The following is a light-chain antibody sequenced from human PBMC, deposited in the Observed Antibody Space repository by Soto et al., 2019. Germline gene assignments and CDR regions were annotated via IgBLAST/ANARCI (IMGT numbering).Light chain of an antibody. CDR2: DAS. Sequence: EIVLTQSPATLSLSPGERATLSCRASQSVYNYLAWYQLKPGQAPRLLIYDASTRAAGIPARFGARGSATDFTLYISSLEPEDFAFYYCQQRNNWPWTVGQGNKVEI. J-gene: IGKJ1*01. CDR1: QSVYNY. CDR3: QQRNNWPWT. V-gene: IGKV3-11*01.